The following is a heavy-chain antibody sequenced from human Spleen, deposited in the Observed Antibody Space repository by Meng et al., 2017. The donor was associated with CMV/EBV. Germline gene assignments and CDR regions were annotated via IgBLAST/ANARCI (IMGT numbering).Heavy chain of an antibody. J-gene: IGHJ6*02. D-gene: IGHD5-12*01. V-gene: IGHV3-30*02. CDR3: AKDLTSGYDNYSYYGMDV. Sequence: GSLRLSCAASGFTFITYGMHWVRQAPGKGLEWVSFIRFDGSNQYYADSVKGRFTISRDNSKNTLYLQMNTLRAEDTAVYYCAKDLTSGYDNYSYYGMDVWGQGTTVTVSS. CDR1: GFTFITYG. CDR2: IRFDGSNQ.